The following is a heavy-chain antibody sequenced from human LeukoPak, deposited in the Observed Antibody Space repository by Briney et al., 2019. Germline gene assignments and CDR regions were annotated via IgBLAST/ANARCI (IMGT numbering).Heavy chain of an antibody. CDR3: ARGTPHIAAAGLIDY. CDR2: ITSNTNYI. V-gene: IGHV3-21*01. D-gene: IGHD6-13*01. J-gene: IGHJ4*02. CDR1: GFTFSTFW. Sequence: GGSLRLSCAASGFTFSTFWMAWVRQTPGKRLEWVSSITSNTNYIYYADSVKGRFTISRDNAKNSLYLQMNSLRAEDTAVYYCARGTPHIAAAGLIDYWGQGTLVTVSS.